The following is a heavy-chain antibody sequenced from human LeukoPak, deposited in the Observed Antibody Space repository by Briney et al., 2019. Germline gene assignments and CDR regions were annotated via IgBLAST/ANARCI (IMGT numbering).Heavy chain of an antibody. CDR1: GFTVSSNY. Sequence: AGSLRLSCAASGFTVSSNYMSWVRQPPGKGLEWVSVIYSGGSTYYADSVKGRFTISRDNSKNTLYLQMNSLRAEDTAVYYCARAGSSGWYRGPYYGMDVWGQGTTVTVSS. J-gene: IGHJ6*02. V-gene: IGHV3-53*01. CDR2: IYSGGST. CDR3: ARAGSSGWYRGPYYGMDV. D-gene: IGHD6-19*01.